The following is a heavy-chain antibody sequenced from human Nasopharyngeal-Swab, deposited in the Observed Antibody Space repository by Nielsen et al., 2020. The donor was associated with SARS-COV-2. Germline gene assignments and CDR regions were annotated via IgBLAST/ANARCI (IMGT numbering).Heavy chain of an antibody. CDR1: GGSFSGYY. CDR2: INHSGST. CDR3: AEKGYTSSWYFY. J-gene: IGHJ4*02. V-gene: IGHV4-34*01. D-gene: IGHD6-13*01. Sequence: SETLSLTCAMSGGSFSGYYWSWIRQPPGKGLEWIGEINHSGSTDYNPSHKSRVTISLDTSKNQFSLKLRSVTAADTAVYYCAEKGYTSSWYFYWGQGTLVTVSS.